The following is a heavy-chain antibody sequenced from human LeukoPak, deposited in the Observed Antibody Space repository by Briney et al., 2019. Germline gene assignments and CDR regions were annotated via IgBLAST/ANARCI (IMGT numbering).Heavy chain of an antibody. J-gene: IGHJ4*02. V-gene: IGHV5-51*01. Sequence: GEPLQISCQGPGHSFISYWIAWVRQMPGKGLEWMGIIYPGDSDTRYSPSFQGQVTISADKSISTAYLQWSSLKASDTAMYYCARHGGTTFDPIDYWGQGTLVTVSS. CDR2: IYPGDSDT. CDR1: GHSFISYW. CDR3: ARHGGTTFDPIDY. D-gene: IGHD3-16*01.